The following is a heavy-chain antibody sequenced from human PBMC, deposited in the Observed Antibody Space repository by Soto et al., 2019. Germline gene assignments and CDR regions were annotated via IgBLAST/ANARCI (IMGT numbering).Heavy chain of an antibody. J-gene: IGHJ5*02. D-gene: IGHD4-4*01. CDR1: GFTFSSYA. CDR3: ATKTVSSSWFDP. V-gene: IGHV3-23*01. Sequence: VGSLRLSCAASGFTFSSYAMSWVRQAPGKGLEWVSAISGSGGSTYYADSVKGRFTISRDNSKNTLYLQMNSLRAEDTAVYYCATKTVSSSWFDPWGQGTLVTVSS. CDR2: ISGSGGST.